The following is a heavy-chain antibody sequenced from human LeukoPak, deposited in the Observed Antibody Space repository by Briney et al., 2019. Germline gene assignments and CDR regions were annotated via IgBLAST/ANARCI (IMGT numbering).Heavy chain of an antibody. V-gene: IGHV3-53*01. CDR3: ARLRNGYYYY. D-gene: IGHD3-22*01. Sequence: GGSLILSCAASGFTVSSNYMSWVRQAPGKGLAWVSVIYSGGSTYYADSVKGRFTISRDNSKNTLYLQMNSLRAEDTAVYYCARLRNGYYYYWGQGTLVTVSS. J-gene: IGHJ4*02. CDR2: IYSGGST. CDR1: GFTVSSNY.